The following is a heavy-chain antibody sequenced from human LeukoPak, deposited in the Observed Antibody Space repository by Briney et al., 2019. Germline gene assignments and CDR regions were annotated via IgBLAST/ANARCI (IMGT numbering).Heavy chain of an antibody. V-gene: IGHV1-58*02. D-gene: IGHD3-10*01. CDR3: AAGRGGL. J-gene: IGHJ4*01. Sequence: SVKVSCKASGFTFTSSAMRGVRQARGQRLEWIGWIIVCSGNTNYAQKFQERVTITRDMSTSTAYMELSSLRSEDTPVYYCAAGRGGLWGHGTLVTASS. CDR2: IIVCSGNT. CDR1: GFTFTSSA.